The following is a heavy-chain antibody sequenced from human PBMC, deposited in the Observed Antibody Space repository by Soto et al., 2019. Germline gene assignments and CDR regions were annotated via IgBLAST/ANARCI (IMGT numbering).Heavy chain of an antibody. CDR3: ARESPSSQWLPTRYLDY. V-gene: IGHV3-48*02. CDR1: RFTFSDYS. D-gene: IGHD6-19*01. CDR2: ISGGGETI. Sequence: EVQLVESGGDLVQPGGSLRLSCAASRFTFSDYSMNWVRQAPGKGLEWVSYISGGGETIYYADSVRGRFTISRDNAKNYLFVQMNSLREEDTAVYYCARESPSSQWLPTRYLDYWGQGTLVTVSS. J-gene: IGHJ4*02.